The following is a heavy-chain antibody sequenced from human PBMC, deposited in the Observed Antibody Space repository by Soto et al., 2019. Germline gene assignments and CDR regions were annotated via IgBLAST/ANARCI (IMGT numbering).Heavy chain of an antibody. CDR1: VFTFSSYG. CDR3: AMTISGGYY. CDR2: IXYXGXSX. Sequence: GGSVRLPCAASVFTFSSYGIHWVRQAPGKGLXWGXXIXYXGXSXXXXDVVKGRFTFSRDSAKNTLYLQMYSLRVEDTGVYYGAMTISGGYYWGQGTLVTV. D-gene: IGHD6-19*01. J-gene: IGHJ4*02. V-gene: IGHV3-30*03.